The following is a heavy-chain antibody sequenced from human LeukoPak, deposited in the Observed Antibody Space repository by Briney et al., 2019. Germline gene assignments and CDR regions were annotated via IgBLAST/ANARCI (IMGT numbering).Heavy chain of an antibody. CDR1: GGSISSYY. Sequence: SETLSLTCTVSGGSISSYYWSWIRQPAGKGLEWIGRIYTSGSTNYNPSLKSRVTTSVDTSKNQFSLKLSSVTAADTAVYYCARGGPSTTYYYDSSGYSIDYWGQGTLVTVSS. J-gene: IGHJ4*02. CDR2: IYTSGST. CDR3: ARGGPSTTYYYDSSGYSIDY. V-gene: IGHV4-4*07. D-gene: IGHD3-22*01.